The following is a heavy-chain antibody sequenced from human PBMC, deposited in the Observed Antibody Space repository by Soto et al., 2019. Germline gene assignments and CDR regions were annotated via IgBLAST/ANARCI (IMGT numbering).Heavy chain of an antibody. J-gene: IGHJ4*02. D-gene: IGHD3-3*02. CDR2: IHYSGST. V-gene: IGHV4-59*01. CDR1: GGSISSYS. CDR3: ARLGVFTISGLFNY. Sequence: QVQLQESGPGLVKPSETLSLTCTVSGGSISSYSWSWIRQPPGKGLEWIGFIHYSGSTNSNPSLKSRVTMSVDTSKNQFSLKLSSVTAADTAVYYCARLGVFTISGLFNYWGQGTLVTVSS.